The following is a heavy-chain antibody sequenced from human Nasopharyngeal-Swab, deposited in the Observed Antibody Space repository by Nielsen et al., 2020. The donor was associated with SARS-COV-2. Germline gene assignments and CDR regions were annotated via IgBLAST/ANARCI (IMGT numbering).Heavy chain of an antibody. V-gene: IGHV4-34*01. CDR2: INHSGST. J-gene: IGHJ6*02. CDR3: ARGRGHYYYGIDV. CDR1: GGSFSGYY. D-gene: IGHD3-10*01. Sequence: SETLSLTCAVYGGSFSGYYWSWIRQPPGKGLEWIGEINHSGSTNYNPSLKSRVTISVDTSKNQFSLKLSSVTAADTAVYYCARGRGHYYYGIDVWGQGTTVTVSS.